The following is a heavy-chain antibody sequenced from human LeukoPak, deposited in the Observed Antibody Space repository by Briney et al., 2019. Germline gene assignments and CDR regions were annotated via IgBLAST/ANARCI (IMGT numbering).Heavy chain of an antibody. CDR2: IYDSGST. Sequence: SETLCLTCTVSGGSMISHYWSWIRQPPGKGQEWIGYIYDSGSTNFNPSLKSRVTISVDTSKNQFSLKLGSVTAADTAVYYCARMRDWFDPWGQGTLVTVSS. J-gene: IGHJ5*02. CDR1: GGSMISHY. V-gene: IGHV4-59*11. CDR3: ARMRDWFDP.